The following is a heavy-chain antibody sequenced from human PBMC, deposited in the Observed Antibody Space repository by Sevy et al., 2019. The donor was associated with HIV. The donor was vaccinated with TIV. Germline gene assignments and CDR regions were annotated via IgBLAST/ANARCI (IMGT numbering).Heavy chain of an antibody. CDR2: ISSSSSYV. Sequence: GGSLRLSCVASGFTFSSYNMNWVRQAPGKGLEWVSSISSSSSYVYHADSVKGRFTISRDNVKISLYLQMNSLRADDTAVYYCAKWDADRRWFFDYWGQGTLVTVSS. CDR3: AKWDADRRWFFDY. J-gene: IGHJ4*02. CDR1: GFTFSSYN. V-gene: IGHV3-21*06. D-gene: IGHD1-26*01.